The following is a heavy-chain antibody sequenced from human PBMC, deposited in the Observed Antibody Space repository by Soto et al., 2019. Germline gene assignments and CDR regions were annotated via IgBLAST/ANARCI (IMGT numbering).Heavy chain of an antibody. CDR3: TRYRWFDA. Sequence: EEQLAESGGGLVQPGGSLRLSCAASGFTFSNYEMNWVRQAPGKGPEWISYISSRGTVKHHADSVKGRFTISRDNAKNSLYLQRDSLRAGDRAVYYCTRYRWFDAWGQGTLVTVSS. CDR1: GFTFSNYE. D-gene: IGHD3-16*02. CDR2: ISSRGTVK. J-gene: IGHJ5*02. V-gene: IGHV3-48*03.